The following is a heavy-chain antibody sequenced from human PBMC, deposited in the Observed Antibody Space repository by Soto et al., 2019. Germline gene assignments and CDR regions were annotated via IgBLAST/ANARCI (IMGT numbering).Heavy chain of an antibody. Sequence: SETLSLTCSVSGDSISTVDYFWAWVRQPPGQALEYIGYIYKSATTYYNPSFESRVAISLDTSKSQFSLNVTSLTATDTAVYFCARGRYCLTGRCFPNWFDSWGQGTLVTVSS. D-gene: IGHD2-15*01. CDR2: IYKSATT. CDR1: GDSISTVDYF. V-gene: IGHV4-30-4*01. J-gene: IGHJ5*01. CDR3: ARGRYCLTGRCFPNWFDS.